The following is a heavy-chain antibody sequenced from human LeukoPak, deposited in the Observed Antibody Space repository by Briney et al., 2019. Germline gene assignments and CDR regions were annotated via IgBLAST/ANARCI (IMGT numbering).Heavy chain of an antibody. CDR1: GGSFSGAY. J-gene: IGHJ4*02. D-gene: IGHD3-10*01. V-gene: IGHV4-34*01. CDR3: ASRRYYGSWEIGTTFDY. Sequence: SETLSLTCAVYGGSFSGAYWSWVRQPPGKGLEWIGEIKHRVSTNYNPSPKSRDTISVDTSKNQISLKLSSVTAADTAVYYCASRRYYGSWEIGTTFDYWGQGTLVTVSS. CDR2: IKHRVST.